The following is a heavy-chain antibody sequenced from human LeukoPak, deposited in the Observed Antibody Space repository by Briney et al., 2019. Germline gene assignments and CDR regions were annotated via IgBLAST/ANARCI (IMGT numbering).Heavy chain of an antibody. Sequence: SETLSLTCTVSGGSISGYYWSWIRQPPGKGLEWIGEINHSGSTNYNPSLKSRVTISVDTSKNQFSLKLSSVTAADTAVYYCATKYSGSGIDYWGQGTLVTVSS. J-gene: IGHJ4*02. CDR3: ATKYSGSGIDY. V-gene: IGHV4-34*01. CDR1: GGSISGYY. CDR2: INHSGST. D-gene: IGHD6-6*01.